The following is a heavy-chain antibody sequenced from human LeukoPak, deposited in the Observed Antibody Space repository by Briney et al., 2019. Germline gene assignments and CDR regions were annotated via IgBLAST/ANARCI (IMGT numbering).Heavy chain of an antibody. CDR1: GFTFSSYA. CDR2: ISYDGSNK. J-gene: IGHJ6*04. CDR3: ARDVEPGYSSSLYYYYYGMDV. Sequence: GGSLRLSCAVSGFTFSSYAMHWVRQAPGKGLEWVAVISYDGSNKHYADSVKGRFTISRDNSKNTLYLQMNSLRAEDTAVYYCARDVEPGYSSSLYYYYYGMDVWGKGTTVTVSS. D-gene: IGHD6-13*01. V-gene: IGHV3-30*04.